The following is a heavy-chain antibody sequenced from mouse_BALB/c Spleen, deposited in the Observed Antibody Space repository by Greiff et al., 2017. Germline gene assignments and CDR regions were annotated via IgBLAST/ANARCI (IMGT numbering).Heavy chain of an antibody. Sequence: EVKLMESGGGLVKPGGSLKLSCAASGFAFSSYDMSWVRQTPEKRLEWVAYISSGGGSTYYPDTVKGRFTISRDNAKNTLYLQMSSLKSEDTAMYYCARLGGALLRYFDVWGAGTTVTVSS. V-gene: IGHV5-12-1*01. CDR1: GFAFSSYD. CDR3: ARLGGALLRYFDV. D-gene: IGHD1-2*01. J-gene: IGHJ1*01. CDR2: ISSGGGST.